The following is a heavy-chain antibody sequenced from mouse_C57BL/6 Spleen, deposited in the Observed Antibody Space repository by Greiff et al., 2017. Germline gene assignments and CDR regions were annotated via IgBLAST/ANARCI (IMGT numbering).Heavy chain of an antibody. V-gene: IGHV1-55*01. Sequence: QVQLQQPGAELVKPGASVTLSCKASGYTFTSYWITWVKQRPGQGLEWIGDIYPGSGSTNYNEKFKSKATLTIDTSSSTAYMQLSSLTSEDSAVYYCASGSSGYSAWFAYWGQGTLVTVSA. CDR1: GYTFTSYW. CDR3: ASGSSGYSAWFAY. D-gene: IGHD3-2*02. J-gene: IGHJ3*01. CDR2: IYPGSGST.